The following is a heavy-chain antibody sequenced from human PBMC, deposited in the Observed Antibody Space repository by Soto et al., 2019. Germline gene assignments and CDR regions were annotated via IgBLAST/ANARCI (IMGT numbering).Heavy chain of an antibody. V-gene: IGHV4-34*01. CDR3: ARGRGVLVPAAMRSYYYYGMDV. CDR1: GGSFSGYI. D-gene: IGHD2-2*01. CDR2: INHSGSA. Sequence: SETLSLTCDVYGGSFSGYIWTWIRQTPGKGLQWIGQINHSGSANYNPSLKSRVTISVHTSNSQFSLELSSVTAADTAVYYCARGRGVLVPAAMRSYYYYGMDVWGQGTTVTVSS. J-gene: IGHJ6*02.